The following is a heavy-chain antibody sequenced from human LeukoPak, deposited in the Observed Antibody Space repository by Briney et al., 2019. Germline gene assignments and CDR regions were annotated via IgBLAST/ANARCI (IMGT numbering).Heavy chain of an antibody. CDR3: AKDLGVVVVAASLFDY. CDR1: GFSFSDYN. CDR2: ISSSSSTT. Sequence: GGSLRLSCAASGFSFSDYNMNWVRQAPGKGLEWVAYISSSSSTTHYADSVTGRFSISRDNAKSSLYLQMNSLRAEDTAVYYCAKDLGVVVVAASLFDYWGQGTLVTVSS. V-gene: IGHV3-48*01. J-gene: IGHJ4*02. D-gene: IGHD2-15*01.